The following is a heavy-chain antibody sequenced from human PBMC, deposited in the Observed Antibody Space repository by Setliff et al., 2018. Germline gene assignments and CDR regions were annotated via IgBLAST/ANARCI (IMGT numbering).Heavy chain of an antibody. CDR1: GYTLTELP. CDR3: ATEKMAVAGTWFDP. J-gene: IGHJ5*02. CDR2: FDPEDGET. D-gene: IGHD6-19*01. Sequence: ASVKVSCKVSGYTLTELPMPWVRQAPGKGPEWMGGFDPEDGETIYAQKFQGRVTVTEDTSTDTAYMELSSLRSEDTDVYYCATEKMAVAGTWFDPWGQGTLVTVSS. V-gene: IGHV1-24*01.